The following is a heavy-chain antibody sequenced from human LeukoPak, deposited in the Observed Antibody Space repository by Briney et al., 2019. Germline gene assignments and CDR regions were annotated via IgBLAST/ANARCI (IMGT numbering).Heavy chain of an antibody. J-gene: IGHJ4*02. CDR3: AKDRYSYGPKDFDY. V-gene: IGHV3-74*01. Sequence: GGSLRLSCVASGFTFSDYWVHWVRQPPGKGLVWVSRINPGGSLTTYADSVKGRFTISRDNSKNTLYLQMNSLRAEDTAVYYCAKDRYSYGPKDFDYWGQGPLVTVSS. D-gene: IGHD5-18*01. CDR2: INPGGSLT. CDR1: GFTFSDYW.